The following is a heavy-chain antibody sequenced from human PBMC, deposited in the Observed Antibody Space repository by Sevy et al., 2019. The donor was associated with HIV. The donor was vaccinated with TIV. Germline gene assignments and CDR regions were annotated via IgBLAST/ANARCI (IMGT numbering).Heavy chain of an antibody. Sequence: ASVKVSCKASGYTFTSYGISWVRQAPGQGLEWMGWISAYNGNTNYAQKLQGRVTMTTDTSTSTAYMELRSLRSDDTAVYYCAREGAAAAVTNTLLEAHQAASFLGHANAGVNWFDPWGQGTLVTVSS. CDR1: GYTFTSYG. V-gene: IGHV1-18*01. CDR2: ISAYNGNT. CDR3: AREGAAAAVTNTLLEAHQAASFLGHANAGVNWFDP. D-gene: IGHD6-13*01. J-gene: IGHJ5*02.